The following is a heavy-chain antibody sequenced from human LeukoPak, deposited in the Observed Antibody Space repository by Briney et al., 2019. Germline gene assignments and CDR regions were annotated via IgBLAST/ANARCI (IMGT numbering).Heavy chain of an antibody. CDR3: ARHQLLWSGYYAYYYYYMDV. V-gene: IGHV4-39*01. CDR1: GGSISSSSYY. D-gene: IGHD3-3*01. J-gene: IGHJ6*03. CDR2: IYYSGST. Sequence: YPSETLSLTCTVSGGSISSSSYYWGWIRQPPGKGLEWIGTIYYSGSTYYNPSLKSRVTISEDTSKNQFSLKLSSVTAAATAVYYCARHQLLWSGYYAYYYYYMDVWGKATTVTVSS.